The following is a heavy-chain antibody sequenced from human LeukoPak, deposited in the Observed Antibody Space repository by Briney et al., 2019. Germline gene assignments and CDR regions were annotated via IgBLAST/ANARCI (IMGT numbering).Heavy chain of an antibody. V-gene: IGHV1-18*01. CDR1: GYTFTTYG. D-gene: IGHD4-17*01. J-gene: IGHJ4*02. Sequence: ASVKVSCKASGYTFTTYGITWVRQAPGQGLEWMGWISAYNGDTNYAQKLQGRVTMTTDTSTRTAYMELRSLRSDDTAVYYCARDEDYGIFVNVDYWGQGTLVTVSS. CDR3: ARDEDYGIFVNVDY. CDR2: ISAYNGDT.